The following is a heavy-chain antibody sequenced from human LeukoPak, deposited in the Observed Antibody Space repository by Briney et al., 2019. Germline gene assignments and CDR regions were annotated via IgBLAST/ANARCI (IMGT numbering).Heavy chain of an antibody. CDR3: ARETQRAFDI. CDR2: IWHDGSNK. J-gene: IGHJ3*02. D-gene: IGHD6-25*01. CDR1: GFTFSNYG. Sequence: GGSLRLSCAASGFTFSNYGMHWVRQAPGKGLEWVAIIWHDGSNKYYADSVKGRFTISRDNSKNTLYLQMNSLRAEDTAVYYCARETQRAFDIWGQGTMVTVSS. V-gene: IGHV3-33*01.